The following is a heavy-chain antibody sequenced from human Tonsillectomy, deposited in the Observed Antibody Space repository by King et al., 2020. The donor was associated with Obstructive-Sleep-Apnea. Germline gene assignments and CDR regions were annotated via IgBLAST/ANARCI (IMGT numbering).Heavy chain of an antibody. CDR1: GFTFSNYA. Sequence: VQLVESGGGLVQPGGSLRLSCAASGFTFSNYAMSWVRQAPGTGLEWASSIIGRGTNTYYADSVKGRFTISRDNSNNMLYLQMNSLRAEDTAVYYCAKGDKEQCSGAICYPLDSWGQGTLVTVSS. D-gene: IGHD2-15*01. V-gene: IGHV3-23*04. CDR2: IIGRGTNT. CDR3: AKGDKEQCSGAICYPLDS. J-gene: IGHJ4*02.